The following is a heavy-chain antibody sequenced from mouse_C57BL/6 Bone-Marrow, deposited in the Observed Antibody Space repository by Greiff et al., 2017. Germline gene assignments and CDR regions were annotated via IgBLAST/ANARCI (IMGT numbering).Heavy chain of an antibody. D-gene: IGHD4-1*01. CDR1: GYTFTGYW. Sequence: VQLQQSGAELMKPGASVKLSCKATGYTFTGYWIEWVKQRPGHGLEWIGEIIPGSGSTNYNEKFKGKATFTADQSSNTAYMQLSSLTTEYSAIYDCAREANCAQEYYAMDYWGQGTSVTVSS. J-gene: IGHJ4*01. CDR2: IIPGSGST. CDR3: AREANCAQEYYAMDY. V-gene: IGHV1-9*01.